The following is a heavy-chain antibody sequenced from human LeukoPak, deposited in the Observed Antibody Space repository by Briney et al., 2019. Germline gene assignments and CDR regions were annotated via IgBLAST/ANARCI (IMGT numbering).Heavy chain of an antibody. CDR2: INPNSGGT. D-gene: IGHD3-22*01. Sequence: ASVKVSCKASGYTFTGYYMHWVRQAPGQGLEWMGWINPNSGGTNCAQKFQGRVTMTRDTSISTAYMELSRLRSDDTAVYYCARAGGYYYDSSGYYNYWGQGTLVTVSS. CDR1: GYTFTGYY. V-gene: IGHV1-2*02. J-gene: IGHJ4*02. CDR3: ARAGGYYYDSSGYYNY.